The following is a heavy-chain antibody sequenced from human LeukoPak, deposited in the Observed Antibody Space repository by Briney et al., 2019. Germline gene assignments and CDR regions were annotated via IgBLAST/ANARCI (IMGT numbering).Heavy chain of an antibody. D-gene: IGHD6-19*01. Sequence: SETLSLTCTVSGGSISSYYWSWIRQPPWKGLEWIGNIDYSGSTIYNPALKSRVTVSVDTSKNQFSLNLTSVTAADTAVYFCAREGKLTGYFGGLGFNYWGPGILVTVSS. V-gene: IGHV4-59*01. CDR2: IDYSGST. CDR3: AREGKLTGYFGGLGFNY. CDR1: GGSISSYY. J-gene: IGHJ4*02.